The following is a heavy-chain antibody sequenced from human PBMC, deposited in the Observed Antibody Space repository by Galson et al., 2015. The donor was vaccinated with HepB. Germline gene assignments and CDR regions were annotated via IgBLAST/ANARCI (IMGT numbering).Heavy chain of an antibody. CDR3: ARASESSSWYDWFDP. D-gene: IGHD6-13*01. CDR1: GFTLSDYY. CDR2: ISSSGSTI. Sequence: SLRLSCAASGFTLSDYYMSWIRQAPGKGLEWVSYISSSGSTIYYADSVKGRFTISRDNAKNSLYLQMNSLRAEDTAVYYCARASESSSWYDWFDPWGQGTLVTVSS. J-gene: IGHJ5*02. V-gene: IGHV3-11*01.